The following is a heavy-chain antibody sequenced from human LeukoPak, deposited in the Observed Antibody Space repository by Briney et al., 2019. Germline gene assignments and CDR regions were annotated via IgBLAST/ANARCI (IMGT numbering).Heavy chain of an antibody. CDR3: GRGRGPHLNNGKYFFVDY. CDR1: GYTVSTYA. J-gene: IGHJ4*02. V-gene: IGHV7-4-1*02. CDR2: INTKTGNP. Sequence: ASVKVSCKTSGYTVSTYAINWVRQAPGQGLEWMGWINTKTGNPTYAPGFTGRSVFSLETSVTTAHLQISSLKAEDTAVYYCGRGRGPHLNNGKYFFVDYWGQGTRVTVSS. D-gene: IGHD2/OR15-2a*01.